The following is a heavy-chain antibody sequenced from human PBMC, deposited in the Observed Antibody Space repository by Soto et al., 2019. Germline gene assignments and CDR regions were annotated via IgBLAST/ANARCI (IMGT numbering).Heavy chain of an antibody. CDR2: ISYDGNNK. V-gene: IGHV3-30-3*01. CDR1: GFTYSTYT. Sequence: GGSLRLSCAASGFTYSTYTMHWVRQAPGKGLEWVAVISYDGNNKFYADSVKGRFTISRDSTKQTLYLQMNSLRPDDTAMYYCARDGYCSGGSCYSVPVFDYWGQGTLVTVSS. CDR3: ARDGYCSGGSCYSVPVFDY. J-gene: IGHJ4*02. D-gene: IGHD2-15*01.